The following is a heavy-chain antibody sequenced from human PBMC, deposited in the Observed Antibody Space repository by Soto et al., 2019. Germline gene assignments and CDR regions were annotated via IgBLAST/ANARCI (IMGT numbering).Heavy chain of an antibody. D-gene: IGHD5-18*01. CDR2: ISSSSDYI. CDR3: TCGCTAMVLVSLGADMDL. CDR1: GFTFSDYS. J-gene: IGHJ6*02. V-gene: IGHV3-21*03. Sequence: EVQLVESGGGLVKPGGSLRLSCAASGFTFSDYSMNWVRQGPGKGLEWVSSISSSSDYIFYADSVQGRFTISRGNAKNSLYLQMSNLRAVDAAVYYWTCGCTAMVLVSLGADMDLWGYGTTVTVP.